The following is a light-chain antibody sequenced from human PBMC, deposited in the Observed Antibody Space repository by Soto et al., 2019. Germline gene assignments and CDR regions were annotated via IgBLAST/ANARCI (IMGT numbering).Light chain of an antibody. Sequence: EIVLTQSPATLSLSPGERATLSCRASQSVSSYLAWYQQKPGQAPRLLIYDASHRATGIPAGFSGSGSGTDFTLTISSLEPEDFAVYYCQQRSNWPWGTFGQGTKLEIK. J-gene: IGKJ2*01. CDR1: QSVSSY. CDR3: QQRSNWPWGT. V-gene: IGKV3-11*01. CDR2: DAS.